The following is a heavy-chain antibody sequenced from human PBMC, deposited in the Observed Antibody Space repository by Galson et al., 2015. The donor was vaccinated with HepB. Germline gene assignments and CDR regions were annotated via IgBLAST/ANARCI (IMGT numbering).Heavy chain of an antibody. Sequence: SLRLSCAASGFTFDDYGMSWVRQAPGKGLEWVSGINWNGGSTGYADSVKGRFTISRDNAKNSLYLQMNSLRAEDTALYYCARAASLTGEEGLPDYWGQGTLVTVSS. CDR1: GFTFDDYG. J-gene: IGHJ4*02. D-gene: IGHD7-27*01. CDR2: INWNGGST. V-gene: IGHV3-20*04. CDR3: ARAASLTGEEGLPDY.